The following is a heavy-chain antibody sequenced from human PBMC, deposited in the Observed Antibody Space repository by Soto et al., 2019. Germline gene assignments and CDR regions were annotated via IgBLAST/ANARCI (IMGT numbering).Heavy chain of an antibody. CDR3: AKPPRGFGELLYFDP. CDR1: GFTFSNYA. Sequence: EVLLLESGGDLVQPGGSLRLSCVASGFTFSNYAMSWVRQAPGKGLEWVSGISGSGEKTYYADSVKGRFTISRDNSLNTLYLQMDSLRAEDTALYYCAKPPRGFGELLYFDPWGQGTLVTVSS. J-gene: IGHJ5*02. V-gene: IGHV3-23*01. CDR2: ISGSGEKT. D-gene: IGHD3-10*01.